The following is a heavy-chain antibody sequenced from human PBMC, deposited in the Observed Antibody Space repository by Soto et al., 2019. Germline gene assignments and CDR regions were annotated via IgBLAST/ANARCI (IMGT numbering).Heavy chain of an antibody. Sequence: PGGSLRLSCAASGFTFSSYSMNWVRQAPGKGLEWVGRIKSKTDGGTTDYAAPVKGRFTISRDDSKNTLYLQMNSLKTEDTAVYYCTTPEHDYNNYGNAFDIWGQGTLVTVSS. CDR1: GFTFSSYS. D-gene: IGHD4-4*01. J-gene: IGHJ3*02. V-gene: IGHV3-15*01. CDR3: TTPEHDYNNYGNAFDI. CDR2: IKSKTDGGTT.